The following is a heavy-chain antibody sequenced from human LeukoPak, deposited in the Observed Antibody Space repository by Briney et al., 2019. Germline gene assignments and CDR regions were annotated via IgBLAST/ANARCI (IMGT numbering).Heavy chain of an antibody. CDR3: ARAAYDILTGYLFDY. D-gene: IGHD3-9*01. Sequence: GASVKVSCKASGGTFSGYAISWVRQAPGQGLEWMGRIIPSFGTANYAQKFQGRVTITADESTSTAYMELSSLRSEDTAVYYRARAAYDILTGYLFDYWGQGTLVTVSS. J-gene: IGHJ4*02. CDR2: IIPSFGTA. CDR1: GGTFSGYA. V-gene: IGHV1-69*13.